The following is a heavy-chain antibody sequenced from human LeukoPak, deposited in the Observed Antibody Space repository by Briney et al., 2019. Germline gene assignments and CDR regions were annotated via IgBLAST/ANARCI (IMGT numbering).Heavy chain of an antibody. Sequence: SETLSLTCTVSGGSISSYYWSWIRQPPGKGLEWIGYIYYSGSTNHNPSLKSRVTISVDTSKNQFSLKLSSVTAADTAVYYCARHYGYSSGWYVGPYYFDYWGQGTLVTVSS. CDR1: GGSISSYY. CDR3: ARHYGYSSGWYVGPYYFDY. V-gene: IGHV4-59*08. CDR2: IYYSGST. J-gene: IGHJ4*02. D-gene: IGHD6-19*01.